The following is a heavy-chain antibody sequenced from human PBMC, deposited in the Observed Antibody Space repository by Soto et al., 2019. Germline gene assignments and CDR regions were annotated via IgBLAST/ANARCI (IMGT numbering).Heavy chain of an antibody. CDR3: ARGLRKYFQH. J-gene: IGHJ1*01. V-gene: IGHV3-30-3*01. CDR2: IPYDGTNK. CDR1: ELTLRGYP. Sequence: QLQRLESGGGLAQPGGSLKLPCAPAELTLRGYPMHGFRKSQGKGLEWVAVIPYDGTNKYYSDSVKGRFTISRDNSKNTLYLQMNSLRAEDTAVYYCARGLRKYFQHGGQGTLVTVSS.